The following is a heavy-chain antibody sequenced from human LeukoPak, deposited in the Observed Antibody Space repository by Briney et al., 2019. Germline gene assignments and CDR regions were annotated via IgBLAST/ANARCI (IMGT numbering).Heavy chain of an antibody. D-gene: IGHD3-3*01. V-gene: IGHV1-69*13. Sequence: ASVKVSCKASGGTFSGYAISWVRQAPGQGLEWMGGIIPIFGTANYAQKFQGRVTITADESTSTAYMELSSLRSEDTAVYYCAVLRGPTIFPYYYYMDVWGKGTTVTVSS. J-gene: IGHJ6*03. CDR3: AVLRGPTIFPYYYYMDV. CDR2: IIPIFGTA. CDR1: GGTFSGYA.